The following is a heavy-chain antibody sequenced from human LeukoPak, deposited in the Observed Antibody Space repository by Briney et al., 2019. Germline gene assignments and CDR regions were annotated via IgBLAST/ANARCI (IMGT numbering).Heavy chain of an antibody. V-gene: IGHV3-33*06. D-gene: IGHD1-7*01. CDR2: IWYDGSNK. J-gene: IGHJ5*02. Sequence: GGSLRLSCAASGFTFSSYGMQWVRQAPGKGLEGVAVIWYDGSNKYYADSVKGRFTISRDNSKNTLYLQMNSLRAEDTAVYYCAKAGGPLTATTSWFDPWGQGTLVTVSS. CDR3: AKAGGPLTATTSWFDP. CDR1: GFTFSSYG.